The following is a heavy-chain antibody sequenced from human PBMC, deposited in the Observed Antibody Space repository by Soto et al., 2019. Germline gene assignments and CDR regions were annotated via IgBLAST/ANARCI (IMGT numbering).Heavy chain of an antibody. CDR2: ISGSGGST. D-gene: IGHD3-3*01. CDR3: ANMGPYYDFWSGYSPIEVGPMV. J-gene: IGHJ4*02. V-gene: IGHV3-23*01. CDR1: GFTFSSYA. Sequence: PGGSLRLSCAASGFTFSSYAMSWVRQAPGKGLEWVSAISGSGGSTYYADSVKGRFTISRDNSKNTLYLQMNSLRAEDTAVYYCANMGPYYDFWSGYSPIEVGPMVWGQGTLVTVSS.